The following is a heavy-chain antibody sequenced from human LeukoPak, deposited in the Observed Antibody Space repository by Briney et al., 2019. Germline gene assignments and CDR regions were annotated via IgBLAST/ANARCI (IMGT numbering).Heavy chain of an antibody. CDR2: ISGSGGST. CDR3: AKDSATGIAVAGTVD. D-gene: IGHD6-19*01. Sequence: GGSLRLSCAASGFTVSSNYMSWVRQAPGKGLEWVSAISGSGGSTYYADSVKGRFTISRDNSKNTLYLQMNSLRAEDTAVYYCAKDSATGIAVAGTVDWGQGTLVTVSS. J-gene: IGHJ4*02. CDR1: GFTVSSNY. V-gene: IGHV3-23*01.